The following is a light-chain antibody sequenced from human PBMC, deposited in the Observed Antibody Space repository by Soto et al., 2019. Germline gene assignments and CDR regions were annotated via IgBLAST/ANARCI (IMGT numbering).Light chain of an antibody. CDR3: HQYASAPQT. Sequence: EIVLTQSPDTLSLSPGEIATLSCRSIQSIASYSLAWYQQKPGQAPRLLIYFASNRATGIPDRFSGSGSGTDFTLTISRLEPEHFEVYFCHQYASAPQTFGQGTKVDIK. CDR1: QSIASYS. CDR2: FAS. V-gene: IGKV3-20*01. J-gene: IGKJ1*01.